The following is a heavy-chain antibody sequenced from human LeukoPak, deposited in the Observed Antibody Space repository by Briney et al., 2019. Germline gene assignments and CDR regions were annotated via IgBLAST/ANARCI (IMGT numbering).Heavy chain of an antibody. J-gene: IGHJ5*02. CDR3: ARHNDYGDYVWFDP. CDR2: ISSSSSYI. D-gene: IGHD4-17*01. Sequence: GGSLRLSCAASGFTFSSYSMNWVRQAPGKGLEWVSSISSSSSYIYYADSVKGRFTISRDNAKNSLYLQMNSLRAEDTAVYYCARHNDYGDYVWFDPWGQGTLVTVSS. V-gene: IGHV3-21*01. CDR1: GFTFSSYS.